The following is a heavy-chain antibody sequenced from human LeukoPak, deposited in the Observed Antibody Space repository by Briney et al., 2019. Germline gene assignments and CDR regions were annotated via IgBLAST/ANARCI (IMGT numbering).Heavy chain of an antibody. D-gene: IGHD3-22*01. J-gene: IGHJ3*02. CDR2: ISAYNGNT. CDR1: GHTFTSYG. Sequence: ASVKVSCKASGHTFTSYGISWVRQAPGQGLEWMGWISAYNGNTNYAQKLQGRVTMTTDTSTSTAYMELRSLRSDDTAVYYCAGGGSSGYYPDAFDIWGQGTMVTVSS. CDR3: AGGGSSGYYPDAFDI. V-gene: IGHV1-18*01.